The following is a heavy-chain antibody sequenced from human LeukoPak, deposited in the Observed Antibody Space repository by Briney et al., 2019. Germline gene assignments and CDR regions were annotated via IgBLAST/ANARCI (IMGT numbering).Heavy chain of an antibody. CDR1: GGSISSGDYY. V-gene: IGHV4-30-4*08. CDR2: INHSGST. D-gene: IGHD3-9*01. J-gene: IGHJ4*02. Sequence: SQTLSLTCTVSGGSISSGDYYWSWIRQPPGKGLEWIGEINHSGSTNYNPSLKSRVTISVDTSKNQFSLKLSSVTAADTAVYYCALNVLRYFGRGFDYWGQGTLVTVSS. CDR3: ALNVLRYFGRGFDY.